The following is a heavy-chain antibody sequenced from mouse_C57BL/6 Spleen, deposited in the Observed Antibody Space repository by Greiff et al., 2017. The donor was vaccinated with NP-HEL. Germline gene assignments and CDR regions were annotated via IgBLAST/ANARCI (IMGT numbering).Heavy chain of an antibody. CDR1: GFTFSDYY. CDR3: ARHGDYGSSYPYFDY. Sequence: EVMLVESGGGLVQPGGSLKLSCAASGFTFSDYYMYWVRQTPEKRLEWVAYISNGGGSTYYPDTVKGRFTISRDNAKNTLYLQMSRLKSEDTAMYYCARHGDYGSSYPYFDYWGQGTTLTVSS. V-gene: IGHV5-12*01. D-gene: IGHD1-1*01. J-gene: IGHJ2*01. CDR2: ISNGGGST.